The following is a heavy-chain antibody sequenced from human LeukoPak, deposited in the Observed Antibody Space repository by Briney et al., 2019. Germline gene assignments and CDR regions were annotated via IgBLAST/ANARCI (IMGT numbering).Heavy chain of an antibody. D-gene: IGHD4-17*01. CDR2: ISGSGGST. CDR3: AKDYGDYGSFDY. CDR1: GFTFSSYA. Sequence: GGSLRLSCAASGFTFSSYAMSWVRQAPGKGLEWVSAISGSGGSTYYADSVKGRFTISRDYYKNTLYLQMNSLRAEDTAVYYCAKDYGDYGSFDYWGQGTLVTVSS. V-gene: IGHV3-23*01. J-gene: IGHJ4*02.